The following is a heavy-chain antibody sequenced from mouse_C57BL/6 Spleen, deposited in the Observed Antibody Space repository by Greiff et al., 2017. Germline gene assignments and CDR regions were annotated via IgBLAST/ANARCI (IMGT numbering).Heavy chain of an antibody. CDR2: IDPETGGT. D-gene: IGHD1-1*01. CDR3: TRELYYGSSYDYFDY. Sequence: QVQLQQSGAELVRPGASVTLSCKASGYTFTDYEMHWVKQTPVHGLEWIGAIDPETGGTAYNQKFKGKAILTADKSSSTAYMELRSLTSEDSAVYYCTRELYYGSSYDYFDYWGQGTTLTGSS. CDR1: GYTFTDYE. V-gene: IGHV1-15*01. J-gene: IGHJ2*01.